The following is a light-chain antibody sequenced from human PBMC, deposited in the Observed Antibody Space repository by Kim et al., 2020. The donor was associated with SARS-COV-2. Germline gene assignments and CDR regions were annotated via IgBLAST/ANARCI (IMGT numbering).Light chain of an antibody. Sequence: SVSPGERVPPSCRASQSVSSNLAWYQQKPGQAPRLLIYGASTRATGIPARFSGSGSGTEFTLTISSLQSEDFAVYYCQQYNNWPYTFGQGTKLEI. CDR2: GAS. V-gene: IGKV3-15*01. CDR1: QSVSSN. J-gene: IGKJ2*01. CDR3: QQYNNWPYT.